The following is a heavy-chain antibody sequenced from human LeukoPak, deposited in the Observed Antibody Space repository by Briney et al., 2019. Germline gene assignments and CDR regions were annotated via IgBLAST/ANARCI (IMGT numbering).Heavy chain of an antibody. CDR3: AKDRRAGTVDTMDV. CDR1: GFTFSSYA. J-gene: IGHJ6*04. CDR2: ISGSGGST. D-gene: IGHD1-14*01. V-gene: IGHV3-23*01. Sequence: GGSLRLSCAASGFTFSSYATSWVRQAPGKGLEWVSAISGSGGSTYYADSVKGRFTISRDNSKNTLYLQMNSLRAEDTAVYYCAKDRRAGTVDTMDVWGKGTTVTVSS.